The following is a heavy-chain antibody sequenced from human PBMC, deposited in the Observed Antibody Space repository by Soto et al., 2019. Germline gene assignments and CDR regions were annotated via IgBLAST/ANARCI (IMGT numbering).Heavy chain of an antibody. D-gene: IGHD1-26*01. J-gene: IGHJ4*02. Sequence: GGSLRLSCAASGFTFNNYAMSWVRQAPGKGLEWVSGISGSGGTTYYAGSVKGRFTISRDNSKNTLFLQMNSLRVEDTAVYYCAKDHSGSYPPRGSQNWGQGTLVTVSS. CDR2: ISGSGGTT. V-gene: IGHV3-23*01. CDR3: AKDHSGSYPPRGSQN. CDR1: GFTFNNYA.